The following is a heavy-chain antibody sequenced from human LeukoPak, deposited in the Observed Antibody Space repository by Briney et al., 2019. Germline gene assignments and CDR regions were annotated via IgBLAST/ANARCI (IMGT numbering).Heavy chain of an antibody. CDR3: ATPTERFLPDY. J-gene: IGHJ4*02. Sequence: ASLKVSCKASGYRFTDYFMHWVRQAPGQGLEWMGWINPNSGDTDYAQKFQGRDTLTRDASIGTAYMELTRLRSDDTAVYYWATPTERFLPDYWGQGTLVTVSS. V-gene: IGHV1-2*02. CDR1: GYRFTDYF. CDR2: INPNSGDT. D-gene: IGHD5-24*01.